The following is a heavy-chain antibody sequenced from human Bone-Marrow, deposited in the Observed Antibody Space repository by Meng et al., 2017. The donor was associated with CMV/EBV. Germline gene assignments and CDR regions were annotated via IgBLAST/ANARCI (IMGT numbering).Heavy chain of an antibody. CDR2: IYPGDSDT. J-gene: IGHJ4*02. V-gene: IGHV5-51*01. CDR1: GYSFSSYW. Sequence: SCKGSGYSFSSYWIGWVRQMPGKGLEWMGIIYPGDSDTRYSPSFEGQVTISADKSIGTAYLQWSSLKASDTAIYYCARLDCSSASCYMRPFYFDYWGQGTLVTVSS. D-gene: IGHD2-2*02. CDR3: ARLDCSSASCYMRPFYFDY.